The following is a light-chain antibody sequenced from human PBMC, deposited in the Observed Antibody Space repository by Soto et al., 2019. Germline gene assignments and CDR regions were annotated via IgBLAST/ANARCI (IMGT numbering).Light chain of an antibody. V-gene: IGLV2-14*01. Sequence: QAVVTQPASVSGSPGQSITISCTGTSSDVGAYNYVSWYQQHPGKAPKLMIYEVSNRPSGVSNRFSGSKSGNTASLTISGVQAEDEADYYCSSYTSSRTHIFGEGTKLTVL. CDR1: SSDVGAYNY. CDR2: EVS. CDR3: SSYTSSRTHI. J-gene: IGLJ2*01.